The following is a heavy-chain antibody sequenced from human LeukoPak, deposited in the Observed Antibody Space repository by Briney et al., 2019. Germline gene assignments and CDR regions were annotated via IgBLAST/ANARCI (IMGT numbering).Heavy chain of an antibody. CDR2: IIPILGIA. V-gene: IGHV1-69*04. Sequence: SAKVSCKASGGTFGSYAISWVRQAPGQGLEWMGRIIPILGIANYAQKFQGRVTITADKSTSTAYMELSSLRSEDTAVYYCARSYDSSGYYYPNWFDPWGQGTLVTVSS. D-gene: IGHD3-22*01. CDR1: GGTFGSYA. CDR3: ARSYDSSGYYYPNWFDP. J-gene: IGHJ5*02.